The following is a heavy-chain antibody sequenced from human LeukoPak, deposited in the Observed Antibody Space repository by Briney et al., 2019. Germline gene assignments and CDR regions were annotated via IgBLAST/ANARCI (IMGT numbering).Heavy chain of an antibody. V-gene: IGHV4-59*01. CDR3: ARDRRYSYGSDAFDI. D-gene: IGHD5-18*01. CDR2: IYYNGYT. CDR1: GGSISSYY. J-gene: IGHJ3*02. Sequence: SETLSLTCTVSGGSISSYYWSWIRQPPGKGLEWIGYIYYNGYTNNNPSLKSRVTISLDTSKDQFSLKMTSVTAADTAVYYCARDRRYSYGSDAFDIWGQGTMVTVSS.